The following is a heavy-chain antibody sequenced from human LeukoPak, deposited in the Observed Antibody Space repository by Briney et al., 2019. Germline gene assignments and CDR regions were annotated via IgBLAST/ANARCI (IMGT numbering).Heavy chain of an antibody. CDR1: GGSVSTISHF. CDR2: LSDTGTT. J-gene: IGHJ5*02. V-gene: IGHV4-39*01. Sequence: SETLSPTCTVSGGSVSTISHFWDWVRQPPGKGLEWIVSLSDTGTTYYNPSLESRVTMSVDTSKNQFSLKLSSVTAADTAVYYCARRDHTGRSHAWFDPWGQGTLSPSPQ. CDR3: ARRDHTGRSHAWFDP. D-gene: IGHD1-14*01.